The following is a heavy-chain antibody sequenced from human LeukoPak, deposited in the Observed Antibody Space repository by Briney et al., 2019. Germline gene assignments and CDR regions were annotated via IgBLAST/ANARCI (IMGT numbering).Heavy chain of an antibody. V-gene: IGHV4-34*01. CDR2: INHSGST. D-gene: IGHD3-22*01. J-gene: IGHJ4*02. CDR3: ARGLGLYYDSSGYFGY. Sequence: SETLSLTCAVYGGSFSGYYWGWIRQPPGKGLEWIGEINHSGSTNYNPSLKSRVTISVDTSKNQFSLKLSSVTAADTAVYYCARGLGLYYDSSGYFGYWGQGTLVTVSS. CDR1: GGSFSGYY.